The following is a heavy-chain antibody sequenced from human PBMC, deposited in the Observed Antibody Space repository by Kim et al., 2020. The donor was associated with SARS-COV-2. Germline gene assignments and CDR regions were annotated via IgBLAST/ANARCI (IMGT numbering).Heavy chain of an antibody. J-gene: IGHJ2*01. CDR2: IYSGGSST. CDR3: AKVDDYAVGWYFDL. CDR1: GFTFSSYA. D-gene: IGHD4-17*01. Sequence: GGSLRLSCAASGFTFSSYAMSWVRQAPGKGLEWVSVIYSGGSSTYYADSVKGRFTISRDNSKNTLYLQMNSLRAEDTAVYYCAKVDDYAVGWYFDLWGRGTLVTVSS. V-gene: IGHV3-23*03.